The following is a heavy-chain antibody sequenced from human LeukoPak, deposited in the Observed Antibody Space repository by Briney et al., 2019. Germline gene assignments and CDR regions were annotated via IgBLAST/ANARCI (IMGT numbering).Heavy chain of an antibody. CDR1: GYTFTSYG. CDR2: ISAYNGNT. D-gene: IGHD3-3*01. Sequence: GVSVKVSCKASGYTFTSYGISWVRQAPGQGLEWMGWISAYNGNTNYAQKLQGRVTMTTDTSTSTAYMELRSLRSDDTAVYYCARDYLVFRSGYRVWFDPWGQGTLVTVSS. J-gene: IGHJ5*02. CDR3: ARDYLVFRSGYRVWFDP. V-gene: IGHV1-18*01.